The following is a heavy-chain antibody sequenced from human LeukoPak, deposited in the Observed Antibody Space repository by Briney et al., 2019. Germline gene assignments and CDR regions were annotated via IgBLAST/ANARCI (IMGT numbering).Heavy chain of an antibody. CDR1: GGSISSYY. Sequence: SETLSLTCTVSGGSISSYYWSWIRQPPGKALEWIGYIYYSGSTNYNPSLKSRVTISVDTSKNQFPLKLSSVTAADTAVYYCARTFTIFGVVTHDYWGQGTLVTVSS. CDR2: IYYSGST. V-gene: IGHV4-59*01. J-gene: IGHJ4*02. CDR3: ARTFTIFGVVTHDY. D-gene: IGHD3-3*01.